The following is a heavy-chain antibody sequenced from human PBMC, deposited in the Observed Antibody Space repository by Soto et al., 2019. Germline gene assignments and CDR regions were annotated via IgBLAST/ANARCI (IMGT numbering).Heavy chain of an antibody. CDR1: GGSISSGDYY. V-gene: IGHV4-30-4*01. CDR3: ARAPMVRGVTEGFDP. Sequence: SETLSLTCTVSGGSISSGDYYWSWIRQPPGKGLEWIGYIYYSGSTYYNPSLKSRVTISVDTSKNQFSLKLSSVTAADTAVYYCARAPMVRGVTEGFDPWGQGTLVTVSS. CDR2: IYYSGST. J-gene: IGHJ5*02. D-gene: IGHD3-10*01.